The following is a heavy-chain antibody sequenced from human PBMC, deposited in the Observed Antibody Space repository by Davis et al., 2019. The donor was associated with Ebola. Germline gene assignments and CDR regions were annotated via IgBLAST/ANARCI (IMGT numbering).Heavy chain of an antibody. D-gene: IGHD2-15*01. CDR3: ARDTCSGGSCYYFGYYYYGMDV. J-gene: IGHJ6*02. CDR2: MNPNSGNT. Sequence: ASVKVSCKASGYTFTSYDINWVRQATGQGLEWMGWMNPNSGNTGYAQKFQGRVTMTRNTSTSTAYMELSSLRSEDTAVYYCARDTCSGGSCYYFGYYYYGMDVWGQGTTVTVSS. V-gene: IGHV1-8*01. CDR1: GYTFTSYD.